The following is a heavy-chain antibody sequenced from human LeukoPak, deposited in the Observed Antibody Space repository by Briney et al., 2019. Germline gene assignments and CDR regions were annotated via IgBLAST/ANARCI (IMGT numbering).Heavy chain of an antibody. D-gene: IGHD2-2*02. J-gene: IGHJ5*02. CDR3: AAAIVVVPAAIDPNYNWFDP. CDR2: IYYSGST. V-gene: IGHV4-31*03. Sequence: SQTLSLTCTVSGGSISSGGYYWSWIRQHPGKGLEWIGYIYYSGSTYYNPSLKSRVTISVDTSKNQFSLKLSSVTAADTAVYYCAAAIVVVPAAIDPNYNWFDPWGQGTLVTVSS. CDR1: GGSISSGGYY.